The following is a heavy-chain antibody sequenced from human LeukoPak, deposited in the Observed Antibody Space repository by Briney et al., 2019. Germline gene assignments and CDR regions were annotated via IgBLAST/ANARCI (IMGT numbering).Heavy chain of an antibody. CDR1: GGSISSSDHF. V-gene: IGHV4-39*01. CDR3: ARGFSALVGSGNWFDS. J-gene: IGHJ5*01. D-gene: IGHD2-15*01. Sequence: PSETLSLTCTVSGGSISSSDHFWGWIRQSPGKGLEWIGSLYYTGSAYYSPSLKSRVTILVDTSKNQFSLRLTSVTAADTDVYHCARGFSALVGSGNWFDSWGQGTLVTVSS. CDR2: LYYTGSA.